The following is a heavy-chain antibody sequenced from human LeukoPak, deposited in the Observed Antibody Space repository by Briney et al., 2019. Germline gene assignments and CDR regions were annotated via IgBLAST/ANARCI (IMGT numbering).Heavy chain of an antibody. D-gene: IGHD3-3*01. CDR1: GLNFSVYY. J-gene: IGHJ4*02. CDR2: ISKTGTSI. Sequence: GGSLRLSCTASGLNFSVYYMTWIRQAPGNGLGAPGNGLEWLSHISKTGTSIYYADSVRGRFTISRDNAKDSLYLHMNSLRAEDTAVYYCVAGVALDYWGQGALVTVSS. V-gene: IGHV3-11*01. CDR3: VAGVALDY.